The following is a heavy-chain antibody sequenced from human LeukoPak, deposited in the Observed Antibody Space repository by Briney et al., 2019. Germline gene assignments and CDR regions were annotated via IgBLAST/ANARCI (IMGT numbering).Heavy chain of an antibody. CDR3: ARTRLHHNYGSGTNFDY. D-gene: IGHD3-10*01. Sequence: SQTLSLTCAISGDSVSSNTAAWNWIRQSPSRGLEWLGRTYYRSKWYNDYAVSVKSRITINPDTSKNQFSLQLNSVTPEDTAIYYCARTRLHHNYGSGTNFDYWGQGTLVTVSS. CDR2: TYYRSKWYN. CDR1: GDSVSSNTAA. V-gene: IGHV6-1*01. J-gene: IGHJ4*02.